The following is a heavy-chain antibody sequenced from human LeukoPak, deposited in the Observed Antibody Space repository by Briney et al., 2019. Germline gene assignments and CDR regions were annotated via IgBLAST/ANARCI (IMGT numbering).Heavy chain of an antibody. CDR3: ATDGAGFDT. J-gene: IGHJ5*02. CDR1: GSTFNDYY. V-gene: IGHV3-11*01. Sequence: GGSLRLSCAASGSTFNDYYMSWIRQAPGKGLEWLSYINIGGTNTHYADSVKGRFTISRDNAKKSLYLEMNNLRAEDTAVYYCATDGAGFDTWGQGVLVTVSS. CDR2: INIGGTNT.